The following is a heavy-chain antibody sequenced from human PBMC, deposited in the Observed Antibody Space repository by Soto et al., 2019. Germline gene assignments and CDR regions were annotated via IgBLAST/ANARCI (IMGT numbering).Heavy chain of an antibody. Sequence: SVKVSCKASGYTFTNSGISWVRQAPGQGLEWMGWIGAYNGHTKYAQKLQGRVTMTTDTSTSTAYMELRSLKSDDTAVYYCAREDYYDSSGYLPVRYYFGMDVWGQGTTVTVS. J-gene: IGHJ6*02. CDR2: IGAYNGHT. D-gene: IGHD3-22*01. CDR1: GYTFTNSG. CDR3: AREDYYDSSGYLPVRYYFGMDV. V-gene: IGHV1-18*01.